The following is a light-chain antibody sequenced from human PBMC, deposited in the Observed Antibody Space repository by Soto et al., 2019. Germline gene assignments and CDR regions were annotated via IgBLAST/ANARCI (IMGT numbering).Light chain of an antibody. V-gene: IGLV2-14*03. CDR1: SSDVGGYNY. CDR2: DVS. Sequence: QCVLTQPASVSGSPGPSITISCTGTSSDVGGYNYVSWYQQHPGRAPKLLIYDVSTRPTGVSNRFSGSKSGNTASLTISGLQAEDEADYYCSSYTSSSTPLYVFGTGTKVTVL. CDR3: SSYTSSSTPLYV. J-gene: IGLJ1*01.